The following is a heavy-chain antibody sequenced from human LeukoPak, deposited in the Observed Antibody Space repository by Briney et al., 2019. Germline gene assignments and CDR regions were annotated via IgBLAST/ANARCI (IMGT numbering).Heavy chain of an antibody. J-gene: IGHJ6*02. CDR1: GGTFSSYA. Sequence: SVKVSCKASGGTFSSYAISWVRQAPGQGLEWMGGIIPIFGTADYAQKFQGRVTITADESTSTAYMKLSSLRSEDTAVYYCARDYSSYYYGMGVWGQGTTVTVSS. D-gene: IGHD6-13*01. CDR2: IIPIFGTA. V-gene: IGHV1-69*13. CDR3: ARDYSSYYYGMGV.